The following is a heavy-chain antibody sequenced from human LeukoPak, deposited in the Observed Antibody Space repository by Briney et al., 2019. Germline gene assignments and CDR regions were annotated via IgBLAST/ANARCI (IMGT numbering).Heavy chain of an antibody. CDR2: INQGGGVK. CDR1: GFSFRDFW. Sequence: GGSLRLSCAASGFSFRDFWMTWVRQAPGKGLEWVANINQGGGVKYYVDSVKGRFTIPRDDTESSLYVQMNSLRDEDTAVYYCARFGYSGWNLQNWDQGTVDTLST. D-gene: IGHD5-12*01. V-gene: IGHV3-7*02. J-gene: IGHJ4*02. CDR3: ARFGYSGWNLQN.